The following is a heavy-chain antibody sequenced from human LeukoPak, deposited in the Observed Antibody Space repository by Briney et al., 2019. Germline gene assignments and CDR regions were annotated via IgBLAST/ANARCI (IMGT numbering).Heavy chain of an antibody. J-gene: IGHJ5*02. V-gene: IGHV3-53*01. Sequence: GGSLRLSCAASGFTVSSNYMSWVRQAPGKGLEWVSLIYSGGSTYYADSVKGRFIISRDNSKNTLYLQMNSLRAEDTAVYYCARASTIAVAGIGTFDPWGQGTLVTVSS. CDR1: GFTVSSNY. D-gene: IGHD6-19*01. CDR2: IYSGGST. CDR3: ARASTIAVAGIGTFDP.